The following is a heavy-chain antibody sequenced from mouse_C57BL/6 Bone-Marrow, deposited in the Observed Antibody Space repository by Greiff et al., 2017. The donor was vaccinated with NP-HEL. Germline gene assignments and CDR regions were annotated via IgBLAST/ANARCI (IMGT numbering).Heavy chain of an antibody. J-gene: IGHJ2*01. V-gene: IGHV1-18*01. CDR2: INPNNGGT. CDR1: GYTFTDYN. Sequence: EVQLQQSGPELVKPGASVKIPCKASGYTFTDYNMDWVKQSHGQSLEWIGDINPNNGGTIYNQKFKGKATLTADKSSSTAYMELRSLTSEDSAVYFCARELTGVDYWGQGTTLTVSS. D-gene: IGHD4-1*01. CDR3: ARELTGVDY.